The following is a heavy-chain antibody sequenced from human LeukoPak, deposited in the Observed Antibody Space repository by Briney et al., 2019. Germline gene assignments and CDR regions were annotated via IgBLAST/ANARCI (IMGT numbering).Heavy chain of an antibody. J-gene: IGHJ4*02. V-gene: IGHV3-64D*06. CDR1: GFTFSSYA. Sequence: GGSLRLSCSASGFTFSSYAMHWVRQAPGKGLEYVSAISSNGGSTYYADSVKGRFTISRDNSKNTLYLQMSSLRAEDTAVYYCVKVLRCSSTSCYAPFDYWGQGTLVTVSS. CDR3: VKVLRCSSTSCYAPFDY. CDR2: ISSNGGST. D-gene: IGHD2-2*01.